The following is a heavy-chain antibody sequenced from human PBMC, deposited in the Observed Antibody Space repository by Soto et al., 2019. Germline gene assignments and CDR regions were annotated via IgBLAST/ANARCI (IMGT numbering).Heavy chain of an antibody. Sequence: SETLSLTCTVSGGSISSYYWSWIRQPPGKGLEWIGYIYYSGSTNFHPSLKRRVTISVDTSKNQFSLKLSSVTAADTAVYFCSGDSRSFYVFWSGYPYGMDVWGQGTTVTVSS. V-gene: IGHV4-59*01. CDR3: SGDSRSFYVFWSGYPYGMDV. J-gene: IGHJ6*02. CDR2: IYYSGST. D-gene: IGHD3-3*01. CDR1: GGSISSYY.